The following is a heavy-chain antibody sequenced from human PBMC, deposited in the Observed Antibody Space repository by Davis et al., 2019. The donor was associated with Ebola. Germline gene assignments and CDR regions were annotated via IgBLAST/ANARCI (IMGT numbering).Heavy chain of an antibody. V-gene: IGHV2-5*01. CDR2: IYWNDDK. D-gene: IGHD2-8*01. J-gene: IGHJ5*02. CDR3: AHSPLFYCTNGVCHQAGWFDP. CDR1: GFSLSTSGVG. Sequence: PTLVKPTQTLTLTCTFSGFSLSTSGVGVGWIRQPPGKALEWLALIYWNDDKRYSPSLKSRLTIPKDTSKNQVVLTMTNMDPVDTATYYCAHSPLFYCTNGVCHQAGWFDPWGQGTLVTVSS.